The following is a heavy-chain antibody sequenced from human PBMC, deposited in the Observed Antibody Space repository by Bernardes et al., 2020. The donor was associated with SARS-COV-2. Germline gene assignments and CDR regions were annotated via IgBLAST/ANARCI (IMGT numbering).Heavy chain of an antibody. D-gene: IGHD2-2*01. CDR3: ARDRVPAAILYYYYGMDV. V-gene: IGHV3-21*01. J-gene: IGHJ6*02. Sequence: SLRLSCAASGFTFSSYSMNWVRQAPGKGLEWVSSISSSSSYIYYADSVKGRFTISRDNAKNSLYLQMNSLRAEDTAVYYCARDRVPAAILYYYYGMDVWGQGTTVTVSS. CDR1: GFTFSSYS. CDR2: ISSSSSYI.